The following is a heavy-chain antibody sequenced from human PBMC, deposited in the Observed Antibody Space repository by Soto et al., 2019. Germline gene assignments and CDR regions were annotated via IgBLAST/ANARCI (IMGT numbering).Heavy chain of an antibody. CDR3: SSQAHDYGDHFDY. V-gene: IGHV3-73*01. Sequence: EALRLCCAASGFSFSGSAMYWVRQASVKGLEFVGRIRSETNSYATGYTESVKGSFTIARDDSNDMAYLQINSLKTEDTDVYDCSSQAHDYGDHFDYWCQGT. J-gene: IGHJ4*02. CDR2: IRSETNSYAT. D-gene: IGHD4-17*01. CDR1: GFSFSGSA.